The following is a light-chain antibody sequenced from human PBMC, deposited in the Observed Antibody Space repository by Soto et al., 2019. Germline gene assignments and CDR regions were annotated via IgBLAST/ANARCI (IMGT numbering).Light chain of an antibody. V-gene: IGKV3D-20*02. CDR3: QQRTDWVT. CDR1: QSVSSSY. Sequence: EIVWTQSPCTLSLSPGERATLSCRASQSVSSSYLAWYQQKPGQDPRLLIYGASSRATGTPARLSGSGSGKYFTLTLSSLQSEVFAVYDCQQRTDWVTFAGGTKGDI. J-gene: IGKJ4*01. CDR2: GAS.